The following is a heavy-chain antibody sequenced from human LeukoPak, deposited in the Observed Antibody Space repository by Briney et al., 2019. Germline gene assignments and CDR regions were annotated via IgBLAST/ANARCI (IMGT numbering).Heavy chain of an antibody. CDR2: IDSNGRTI. Sequence: GGSLRPSCAASGFTFSSYWMHRVRQAPGKGLVWVSRIDSNGRTINYADSVKGRFTISRGNANSMLYLQMNSLRAEDSAVYYCAKDFVGPDDYWGQGTLVTVSS. V-gene: IGHV3-74*01. D-gene: IGHD1-26*01. J-gene: IGHJ4*02. CDR1: GFTFSSYW. CDR3: AKDFVGPDDY.